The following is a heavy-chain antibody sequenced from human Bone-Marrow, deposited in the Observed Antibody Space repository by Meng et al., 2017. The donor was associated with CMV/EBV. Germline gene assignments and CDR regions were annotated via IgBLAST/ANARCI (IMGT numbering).Heavy chain of an antibody. J-gene: IGHJ4*02. D-gene: IGHD1-7*01. CDR1: GFTFSSYW. V-gene: IGHV3-7*01. Sequence: GESLKISCAASGFTFSSYWMSWVRQAPGKGLEWVANIKQEGSEKYYVDSVKGRFTISRDNSKNTLYLQMNSLRAEDTAVYYCARLYNWNYVAYFDYWGQGTLVTVSS. CDR3: ARLYNWNYVAYFDY. CDR2: IKQEGSEK.